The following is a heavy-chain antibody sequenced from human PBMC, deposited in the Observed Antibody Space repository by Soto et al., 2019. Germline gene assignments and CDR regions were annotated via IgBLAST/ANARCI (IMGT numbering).Heavy chain of an antibody. CDR3: GRVASSSSWTPDY. Sequence: EVQLVESGAGLVKPGGSLRLSCAGSGFSFSVYSMNWVRQAPGKALEWVSSLTSSSSHTYYADSVKGRFTISRDNAKNLLYLQMDSLRDEDTAVYYCGRVASSSSWTPDYLGQGTLVTVSS. CDR1: GFSFSVYS. J-gene: IGHJ4*02. CDR2: LTSSSSHT. D-gene: IGHD2-2*01. V-gene: IGHV3-21*02.